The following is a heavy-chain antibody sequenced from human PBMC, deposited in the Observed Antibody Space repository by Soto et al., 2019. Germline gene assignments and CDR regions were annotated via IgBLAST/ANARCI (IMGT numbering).Heavy chain of an antibody. D-gene: IGHD6-13*01. Sequence: QVPLQESGPGLVKPSQTLSLTCTVSGGSISSGGYYWSWIRQHPGKGLEWIGYIYYSGSTYYNPSLKSRVTISVDTSKNQFSLKLSSVTAADTAVYYCASGSRAAGYYYYGMDVWGQGTTVTVSS. CDR3: ASGSRAAGYYYYGMDV. CDR1: GGSISSGGYY. CDR2: IYYSGST. J-gene: IGHJ6*02. V-gene: IGHV4-31*03.